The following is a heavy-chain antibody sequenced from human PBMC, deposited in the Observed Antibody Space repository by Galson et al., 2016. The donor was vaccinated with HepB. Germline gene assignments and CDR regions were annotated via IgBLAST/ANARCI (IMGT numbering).Heavy chain of an antibody. V-gene: IGHV2-70*11. CDR1: GFSLSTSGMC. J-gene: IGHJ4*01. CDR3: ARTLYDGSGYYRSWYFDY. CDR2: IDWDDDK. D-gene: IGHD3-22*01. Sequence: PALVKPTQTLTLTCTFSGFSLSTSGMCVNWIRQPPGKALEWLARIDWDDDKYYSTSLKTRLSISKDTSKNQVVLTMTNLDPVDTATYYCARTLYDGSGYYRSWYFDYWGLGTLVTVSS.